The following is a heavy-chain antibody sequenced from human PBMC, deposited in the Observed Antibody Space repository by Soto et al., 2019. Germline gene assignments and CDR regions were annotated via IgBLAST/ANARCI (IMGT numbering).Heavy chain of an antibody. J-gene: IGHJ5*02. V-gene: IGHV1-2*02. CDR2: INPNSGGT. CDR1: GYTFTGYY. CDR3: ARVVPGAEAWFGP. D-gene: IGHD2-2*01. Sequence: GASVEVSCKASGYTFTGYYMHWVRQAPGQGLEWMGWINPNSGGTNYAQKFQGRVTMTTDTSTTTAYMELRSLRSDDTAVYYCARVVPGAEAWFGPWGQGTLVTVSS.